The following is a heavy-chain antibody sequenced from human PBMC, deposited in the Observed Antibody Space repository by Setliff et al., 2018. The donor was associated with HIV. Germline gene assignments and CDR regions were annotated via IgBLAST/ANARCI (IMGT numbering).Heavy chain of an antibody. Sequence: LSLTCTVSGGSISSSSYYWGWVRQPPGKGLEWIGSIYYSGSTYYNPSLRSRVTISVDTSKNQLSLTLYSVSAADTAVYYCARWEAAQKAFDIWGHGTMVTVSS. CDR3: ARWEAAQKAFDI. D-gene: IGHD1-26*01. J-gene: IGHJ3*02. CDR1: GGSISSSSYY. V-gene: IGHV4-39*07. CDR2: IYYSGST.